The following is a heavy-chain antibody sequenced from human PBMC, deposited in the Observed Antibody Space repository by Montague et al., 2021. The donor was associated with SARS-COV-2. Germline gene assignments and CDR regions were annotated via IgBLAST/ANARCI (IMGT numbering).Heavy chain of an antibody. V-gene: IGHV4-39*01. CDR2: INYSGKT. J-gene: IGHJ2*01. CDR1: GGSISSGTYY. CDR3: ARRAQWQLRWFFDL. D-gene: IGHD6-19*01. Sequence: SETLSLTCTVSGGSISSGTYYWGWVRQPPGKGLEWIGTINYSGKTYYNPSLKSRVTISVDTSKNQFSLKVTSVTAAGTAVYYCARRAQWQLRWFFDLWGRGTLVTVSS.